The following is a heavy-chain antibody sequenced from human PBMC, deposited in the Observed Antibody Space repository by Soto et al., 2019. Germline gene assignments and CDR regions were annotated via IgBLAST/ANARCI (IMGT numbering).Heavy chain of an antibody. V-gene: IGHV1-3*01. CDR3: ARVSPRGYCSGGSCYSGFDY. D-gene: IGHD2-15*01. CDR1: GYTFTSYA. Sequence: QVQLVQSGAEVKKLGASVKVSCKASGYTFTSYAMHWVRQAPGQRLEWMGWINAGNGNTKYSQKFQGRVTITRDTSASTAYMELSSLRSEDTAVYYCARVSPRGYCSGGSCYSGFDYWGQGTLVTVSS. J-gene: IGHJ4*02. CDR2: INAGNGNT.